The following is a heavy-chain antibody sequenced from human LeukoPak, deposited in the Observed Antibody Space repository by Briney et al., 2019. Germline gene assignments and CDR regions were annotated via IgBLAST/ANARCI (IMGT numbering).Heavy chain of an antibody. Sequence: ASVKVSCKASGYTFTSYDINWVRQATGQGLEWMGWMNPNSGNTGYAQKFQGRVTITRNTSISTAYMELSSLRSEDTAVYYCARTSSTSPRKKPGAFDIWGQGTMVTVSS. J-gene: IGHJ3*02. CDR1: GYTFTSYD. V-gene: IGHV1-8*03. CDR3: ARTSSTSPRKKPGAFDI. CDR2: MNPNSGNT. D-gene: IGHD2-2*01.